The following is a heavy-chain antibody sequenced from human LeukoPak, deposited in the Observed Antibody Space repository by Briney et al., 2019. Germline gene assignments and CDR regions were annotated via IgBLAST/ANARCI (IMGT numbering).Heavy chain of an antibody. Sequence: WETLTLTCTVSGGSFSSYYWSWIRKPPGKGLEWLGYIYYSGSTNYKPSLKSRVTVSVATSKKKFTLKLSSMTAADTAMYYCARQYYYSWGSFYFDYWGQGNLVTVCS. CDR2: IYYSGST. J-gene: IGHJ4*02. CDR3: ARQYYYSWGSFYFDY. CDR1: GGSFSSYY. D-gene: IGHD3-10*01. V-gene: IGHV4-59*08.